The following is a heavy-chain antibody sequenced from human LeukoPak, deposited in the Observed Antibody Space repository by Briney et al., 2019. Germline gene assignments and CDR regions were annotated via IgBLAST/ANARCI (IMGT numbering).Heavy chain of an antibody. D-gene: IGHD4-23*01. CDR2: IYYSGST. Sequence: SETLSLTCTVSGGSISSYYWSWLRQPPGKGLEWIGYIYYSGSTNYNPSLKSRVTISVDTSKNQFSLKLSSVTAADTAVYYCARGPGGYGGNGGGHYWGQGTLVTVSS. CDR3: ARGPGGYGGNGGGHY. V-gene: IGHV4-59*01. J-gene: IGHJ4*02. CDR1: GGSISSYY.